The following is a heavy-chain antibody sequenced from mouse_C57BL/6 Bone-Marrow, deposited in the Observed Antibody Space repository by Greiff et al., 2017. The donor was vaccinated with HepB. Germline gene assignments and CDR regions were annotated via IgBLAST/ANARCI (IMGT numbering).Heavy chain of an antibody. Sequence: QVQLKQPGAELVKPGASVKLSCKASGYTFTSYWMHWVKQRPGQGLEWIGMIHPNSGSTNYNEKFKSKATLTVDKSSSTAYMQLSSLTSEDSAVYYCYYDGTKFAYWGQGTLVTVSA. CDR2: IHPNSGST. D-gene: IGHD1-1*01. J-gene: IGHJ3*01. V-gene: IGHV1-64*01. CDR1: GYTFTSYW. CDR3: YYDGTKFAY.